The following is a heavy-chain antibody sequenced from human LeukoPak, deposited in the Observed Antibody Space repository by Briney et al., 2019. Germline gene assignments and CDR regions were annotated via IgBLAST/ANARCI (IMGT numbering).Heavy chain of an antibody. CDR3: ARRGASSNWFDP. Sequence: SQTLSLTCTVSGGSISSGGYYWSWIRQHPGKGLEWIGYIYYSGSTYYNPSLKSRVTISVDTSKNQFFLKLSSVTAADTAVYYCARRGASSNWFDPWGQGTLVTVSS. V-gene: IGHV4-31*03. D-gene: IGHD1-26*01. CDR2: IYYSGST. J-gene: IGHJ5*02. CDR1: GGSISSGGYY.